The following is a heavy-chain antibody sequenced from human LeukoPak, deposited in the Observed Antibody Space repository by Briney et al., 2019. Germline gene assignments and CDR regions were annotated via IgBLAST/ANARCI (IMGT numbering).Heavy chain of an antibody. V-gene: IGHV4-38-2*01. CDR1: GYSISSGYY. D-gene: IGHD3-22*01. CDR3: ASGKYYYGSSGSDY. J-gene: IGHJ4*02. CDR2: IYHSGST. Sequence: SETLSLTCAVSGYSISSGYYWGWIRQPPGKGLEWIGSIYHSGSTYYNPSLKSRVTISVDTSKNQFSLKLSSVTAADTAVYYCASGKYYYGSSGSDYWGQGTLVTVSS.